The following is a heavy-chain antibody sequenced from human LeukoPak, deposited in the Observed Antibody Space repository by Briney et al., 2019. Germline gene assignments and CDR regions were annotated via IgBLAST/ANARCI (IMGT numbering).Heavy chain of an antibody. CDR2: IRQDGTDK. CDR1: GFAFSSYW. Sequence: GGSLRLSCAASGFAFSSYWMSWVRQAPGKGLEWVANIRQDGTDKQYVDSVKGRFTISRDNAKNSLFLRTDSLRAEDSAVYYCVRYSRSITPAYWGQGTLVTVS. D-gene: IGHD2-21*01. V-gene: IGHV3-7*01. CDR3: VRYSRSITPAY. J-gene: IGHJ4*02.